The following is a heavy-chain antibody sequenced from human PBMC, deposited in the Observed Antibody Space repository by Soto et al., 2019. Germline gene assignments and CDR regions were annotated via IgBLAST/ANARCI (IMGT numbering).Heavy chain of an antibody. V-gene: IGHV1-8*01. CDR1: GYTFTSYD. CDR2: MNPNSGNT. Sequence: QVQLVQSGAEVKKPGASVKVSCKASGYTFTSYDINWVRQATGQGLEWMGWMNPNSGNTGYAQKFQGRVTMTRNTSISTAYMELSSLRSEDTAVYYWARTPPIAVADPFDYWGQGTLVTVSS. CDR3: ARTPPIAVADPFDY. D-gene: IGHD6-19*01. J-gene: IGHJ4*02.